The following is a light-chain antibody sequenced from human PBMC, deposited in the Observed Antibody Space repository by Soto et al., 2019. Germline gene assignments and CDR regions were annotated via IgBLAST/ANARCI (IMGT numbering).Light chain of an antibody. J-gene: IGKJ2*01. V-gene: IGKV1-39*01. CDR2: AAS. Sequence: DIQMTQSPSSLSASVGDRVTITCRASQSISSYLNWYQQKPGKAPKLLIYAASSLPSGVPSRFSGSGSGTDFTLTISSLQPEDFATYYCQQSYSTPYTLGQGTKLEIK. CDR1: QSISSY. CDR3: QQSYSTPYT.